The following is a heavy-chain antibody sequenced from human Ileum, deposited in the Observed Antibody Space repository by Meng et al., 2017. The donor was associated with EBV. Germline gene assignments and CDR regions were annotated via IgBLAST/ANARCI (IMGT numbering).Heavy chain of an antibody. CDR1: GWSMCRRYW. V-gene: IGHV4-4*02. CDR3: ASSDYFRSDY. CDR2: TSHSGSN. D-gene: IGHD3-22*01. J-gene: IGHJ4*02. Sequence: VALEYSGPVLVKLSETLSLPFGGSGWSMCRRYWWRWVRQSTGKVLQWSGETSHSGSNNYSPSLEGRVTISLDQSKNQLSLKLNSVYAADTAVYYCASSDYFRSDYWGQGTLVTVSS.